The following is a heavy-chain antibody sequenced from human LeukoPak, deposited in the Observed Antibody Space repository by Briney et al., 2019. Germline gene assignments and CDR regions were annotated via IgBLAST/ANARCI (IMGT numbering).Heavy chain of an antibody. CDR3: ARAAGTYYYGSGSYWTFDY. D-gene: IGHD3-10*01. CDR1: GGTFNSYA. V-gene: IGHV1-69*13. J-gene: IGHJ4*02. CDR2: IIPIFGTA. Sequence: SVKVSCKASGGTFNSYAISWVRQAPGQGLEWMGGIIPIFGTANYAQKFQGRVTITADESTSTAYMELSSLRSEDTAVYYCARAAGTYYYGSGSYWTFDYWGQGTLVTVSS.